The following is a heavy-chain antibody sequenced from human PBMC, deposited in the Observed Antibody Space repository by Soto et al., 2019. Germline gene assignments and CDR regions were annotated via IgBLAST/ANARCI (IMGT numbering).Heavy chain of an antibody. CDR3: ARRVRGVNDAFDI. CDR2: INHSGST. V-gene: IGHV4-34*01. J-gene: IGHJ3*02. Sequence: QVQLQQWGAGLLKPSETLSLTCTVYGGSFSGYYWNWIRQPPGKGLEWIGEINHSGSTNYNPSRKSRVTISVDTSKNQFSLKLSSVTAADTAVYYCARRVRGVNDAFDIWGQGTMVNVSS. D-gene: IGHD3-10*01. CDR1: GGSFSGYY.